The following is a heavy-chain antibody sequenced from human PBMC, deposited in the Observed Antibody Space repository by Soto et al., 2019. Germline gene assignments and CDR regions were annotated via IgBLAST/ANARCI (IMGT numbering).Heavy chain of an antibody. V-gene: IGHV3-21*01. CDR3: ARDSGDYGEDY. CDR2: ISSSSSYI. J-gene: IGHJ4*02. CDR1: GFTFSSYS. D-gene: IGHD4-17*01. Sequence: EVQLVESGGGLVKPGGSLRLSCAASGFTFSSYSMNWVRQAPGKGLEWVSSISSSSSYIYYADSVKGRFTISRDNAKNSLYLQMNGLRAEDTAVYYCARDSGDYGEDYWGQGTLVTVSS.